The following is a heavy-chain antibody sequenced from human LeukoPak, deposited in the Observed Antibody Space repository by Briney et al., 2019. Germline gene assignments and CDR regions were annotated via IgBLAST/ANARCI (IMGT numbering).Heavy chain of an antibody. Sequence: PGGSLRLSCAASGFTFSSYGMHWVRQAPGKGLEWVAVVSYDGSKYYADSVKGRFTISRDNSKNTLYLQMSSLRAEDTAVYYCAKDLNRVLPDYWGQGTLVTVSS. CDR2: VSYDGSK. V-gene: IGHV3-30*18. CDR1: GFTFSSYG. CDR3: AKDLNRVLPDY. D-gene: IGHD2-15*01. J-gene: IGHJ4*02.